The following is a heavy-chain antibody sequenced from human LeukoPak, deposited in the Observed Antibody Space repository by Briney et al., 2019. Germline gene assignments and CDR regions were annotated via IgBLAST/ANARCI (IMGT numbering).Heavy chain of an antibody. CDR3: TRSGPPDPY. D-gene: IGHD1-14*01. V-gene: IGHV3-53*01. CDR2: FDSGGSA. Sequence: GGSQRLSCAASGLTVNSNDMSWVRQAPGKGLEWVSVFDSGGSAYYADSVKGRFTISRDNSKNTLFLQMNSLRAEDTAIYYCTRSGPPDPYWGQGTMVTDSS. J-gene: IGHJ3*01. CDR1: GLTVNSND.